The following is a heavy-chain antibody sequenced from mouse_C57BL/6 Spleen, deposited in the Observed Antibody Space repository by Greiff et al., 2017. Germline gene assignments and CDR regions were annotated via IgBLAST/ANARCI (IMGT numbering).Heavy chain of an antibody. J-gene: IGHJ4*01. Sequence: VQLQQPGTELVKPGASVKLSCKASGYTFTSYWMHWVKQRPGQGLEWIGNINPSNGGTNYNEKFKSKATLTVDKSSSTAYMQLSSLTSEDCAVYYFAGSSVYDFVGGYYAMDYWGQGTSVTVSS. V-gene: IGHV1-53*01. CDR2: INPSNGGT. D-gene: IGHD2-3*01. CDR1: GYTFTSYW. CDR3: AGSSVYDFVGGYYAMDY.